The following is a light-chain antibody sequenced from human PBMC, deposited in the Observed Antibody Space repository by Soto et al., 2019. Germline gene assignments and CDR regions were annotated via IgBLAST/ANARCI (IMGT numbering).Light chain of an antibody. CDR1: QSVSSY. CDR2: DAS. Sequence: EIVLTQSPATLSLSPGEISTLSCRASQSVSSYLAWYQQKPGQDPRLLIYDASNRATGIPARFSGSGSGTDFTLTISSLEPEDFAVYYCQQSSNWLLTFGGGTKVEIK. V-gene: IGKV3-11*01. CDR3: QQSSNWLLT. J-gene: IGKJ4*01.